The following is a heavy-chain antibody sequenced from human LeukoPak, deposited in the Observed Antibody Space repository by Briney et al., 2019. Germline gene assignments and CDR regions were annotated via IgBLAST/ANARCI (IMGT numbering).Heavy chain of an antibody. Sequence: SVKVSCKASGYTFTGYYIHWVRQAPGQGLEWMGWINPKSDSTNYAQTFQGRVTMTRDTSISTAYMELSRLTSDDTAMYYCATVFRLDAFDIWGQGTMVTVSS. CDR3: ATVFRLDAFDI. D-gene: IGHD2-21*01. CDR1: GYTFTGYY. V-gene: IGHV1-2*02. CDR2: INPKSDST. J-gene: IGHJ3*02.